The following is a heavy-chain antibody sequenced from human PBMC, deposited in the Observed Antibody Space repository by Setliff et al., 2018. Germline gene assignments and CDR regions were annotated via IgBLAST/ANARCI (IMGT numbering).Heavy chain of an antibody. CDR2: LIPFFGTT. J-gene: IGHJ3*02. Sequence: ASVKVSCKTSGGTFSGFAVSWVRQAPGQRPEWMGRLIPFFGTTIYAQRFQGRVTITADESTTTVFMELNSLRSEDTATYYCARDSRQWLEGGASGDMDIWGQGTMVTVSS. CDR3: ARDSRQWLEGGASGDMDI. D-gene: IGHD6-19*01. V-gene: IGHV1-69*13. CDR1: GGTFSGFA.